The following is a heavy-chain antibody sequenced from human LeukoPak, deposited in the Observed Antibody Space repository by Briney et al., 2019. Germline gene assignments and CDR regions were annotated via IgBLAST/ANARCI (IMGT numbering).Heavy chain of an antibody. D-gene: IGHD6-19*01. Sequence: GGSLRLSCAASGFTFSSYGMHWVRQAPGKGLEWVAVIWYDGSNKYYADSVKGRFTISRDNSKNTLYLQMNSLRAEDTAVYYCARGVLDYSSGWYYFEYWGQGTVVTVS. CDR2: IWYDGSNK. V-gene: IGHV3-33*01. CDR1: GFTFSSYG. J-gene: IGHJ4*02. CDR3: ARGVLDYSSGWYYFEY.